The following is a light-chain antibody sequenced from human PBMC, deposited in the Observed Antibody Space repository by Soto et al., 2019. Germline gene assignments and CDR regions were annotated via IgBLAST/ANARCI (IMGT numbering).Light chain of an antibody. J-gene: IGKJ3*01. V-gene: IGKV1-39*01. Sequence: DIQMTQSPPSLSASVGDRVTITCRASQSISSYLNWYQQKPGKAPKLLIYAASSLQSGVPSRFSGSGSGTDFTLTISSLQPEDFATYYCQQSYSTPDTFGPGTKVDI. CDR1: QSISSY. CDR3: QQSYSTPDT. CDR2: AAS.